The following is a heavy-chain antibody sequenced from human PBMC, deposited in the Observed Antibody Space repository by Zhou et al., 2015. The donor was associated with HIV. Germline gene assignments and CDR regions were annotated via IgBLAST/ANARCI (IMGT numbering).Heavy chain of an antibody. J-gene: IGHJ4*02. D-gene: IGHD5/OR15-5a*01. Sequence: GQGLEWMGKIDLKNDRCIYAERFQDRVTITGDTSSDTAYLELSALRSDDTAVYYCARDAAVSLDYWGRGTLITVSS. V-gene: IGHV1-2*02. CDR3: ARDAAVSLDY. CDR2: IDLKNDRC.